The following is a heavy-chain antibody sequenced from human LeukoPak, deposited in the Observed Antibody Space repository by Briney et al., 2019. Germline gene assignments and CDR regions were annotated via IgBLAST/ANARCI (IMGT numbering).Heavy chain of an antibody. CDR3: ARVVVAAGTWYFDY. V-gene: IGHV3-21*01. Sequence: GGSLRLSCAASGFTFSSYSMNWVRQAPGKGLEWVSSISSSSSYIYYADSVKGRFTISRDNAKNSLYLQMNSLRAEDTAVYYCARVVVAAGTWYFDYWGQGTLVTVSS. D-gene: IGHD2-15*01. CDR1: GFTFSSYS. J-gene: IGHJ4*02. CDR2: ISSSSSYI.